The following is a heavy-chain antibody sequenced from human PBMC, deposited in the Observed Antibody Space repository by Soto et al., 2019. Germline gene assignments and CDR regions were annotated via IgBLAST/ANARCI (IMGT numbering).Heavy chain of an antibody. Sequence: ASVKVSCKASGYTFTSYDINWVRQATGPGLEWMGWMNPNSGNTGYAQKFQGRVTMTRNTSISTAYMELSSLRSEDTAVYYCASQGLSGTTSQYYYYMDVWGKGTTVTVSS. CDR3: ASQGLSGTTSQYYYYMDV. V-gene: IGHV1-8*01. CDR2: MNPNSGNT. D-gene: IGHD1-7*01. J-gene: IGHJ6*03. CDR1: GYTFTSYD.